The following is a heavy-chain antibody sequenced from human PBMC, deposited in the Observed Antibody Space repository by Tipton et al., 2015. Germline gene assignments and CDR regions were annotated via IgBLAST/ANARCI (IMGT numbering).Heavy chain of an antibody. CDR3: ASSNYYDTCWY. V-gene: IGHV4-4*07. CDR1: GGSISSYY. J-gene: IGHJ4*02. D-gene: IGHD3-22*01. Sequence: TLSLTCTVSGGSISSYYWSWIRQPAGKGLEWIGRIYTGENTSYNPSLKSRVTMSVDTSKNQFSLKLSSVTAADTAVYYCASSNYYDTCWYWGQGTLVTVSS. CDR2: IYTGENT.